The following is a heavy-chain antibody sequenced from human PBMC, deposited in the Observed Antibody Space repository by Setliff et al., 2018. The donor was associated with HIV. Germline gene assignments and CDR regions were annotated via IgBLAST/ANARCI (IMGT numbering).Heavy chain of an antibody. CDR1: GIPIDRVYS. J-gene: IGHJ4*02. V-gene: IGHV4-38-2*01. Sequence: SETLSLTCGVSGIPIDRVYSWAWIRQPPGKGLEWIGTISHSGSTHYNSPLQGRISISIDTSKNQFSLTLTSVTAADTAMYYCARLKTGPAPVDYWGQGTLVTVSS. CDR2: ISHSGST. D-gene: IGHD1-1*01. CDR3: ARLKTGPAPVDY.